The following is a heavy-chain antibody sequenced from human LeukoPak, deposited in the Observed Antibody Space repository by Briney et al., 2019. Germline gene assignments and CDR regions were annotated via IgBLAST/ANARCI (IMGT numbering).Heavy chain of an antibody. CDR2: INSDGSST. Sequence: WGSLRLSCAASGFTFSSYWMHWVRQAPGKGLVWVSRINSDGSSTSYADSVKGRFTISRDNAKNTLYLQMNSLRAEDTAVYYCAREWVGATTLGYWGQGTLVTVSS. V-gene: IGHV3-74*01. CDR3: AREWVGATTLGY. J-gene: IGHJ4*02. CDR1: GFTFSSYW. D-gene: IGHD1-26*01.